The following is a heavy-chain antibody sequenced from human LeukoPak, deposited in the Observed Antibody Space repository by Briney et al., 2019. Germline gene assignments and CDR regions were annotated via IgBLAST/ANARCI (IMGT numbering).Heavy chain of an antibody. CDR2: IKLDGSER. CDR3: AREIRGSCVPGLDS. Sequence: PGGSLRLSCAASGFSLSNYWISWVRQAPGKGLEWVANIKLDGSERYYFNSVKGRFTISRDNAQNSLSLQMNNLRAEDTAVYYCAREIRGSCVPGLDSWGQGTLVTVSS. V-gene: IGHV3-7*01. CDR1: GFSLSNYW. J-gene: IGHJ4*02. D-gene: IGHD1-26*01.